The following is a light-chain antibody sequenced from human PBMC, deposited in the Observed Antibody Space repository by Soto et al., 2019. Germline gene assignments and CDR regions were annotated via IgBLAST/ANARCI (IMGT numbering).Light chain of an antibody. V-gene: IGKV3-11*01. CDR1: QSVSSSY. J-gene: IGKJ4*01. CDR2: DAS. Sequence: EIGMSQSPPTLSLYLGERATLSCRASQSVSSSYLAWYQQKPGQAPRLXIYDASNRATGIPARFSGSGSGTDFTLTISSLEPEDFAVYYCQHRSNWPLTFGGGTKVDIK. CDR3: QHRSNWPLT.